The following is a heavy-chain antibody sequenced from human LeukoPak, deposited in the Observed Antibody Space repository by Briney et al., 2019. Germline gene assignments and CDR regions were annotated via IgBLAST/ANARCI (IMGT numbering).Heavy chain of an antibody. Sequence: PGGSLRLSCAASGFTFTTYWMSWVRQAPGKGLEWVSAISGSGGSTYYADSVKGRFTISRDNSKNTLYLQMNSLRAEDTAVYYCAKPYHTQNWFDPWGQGTLVTVSS. D-gene: IGHD2-2*01. V-gene: IGHV3-23*01. CDR1: GFTFTTYW. J-gene: IGHJ5*02. CDR2: ISGSGGST. CDR3: AKPYHTQNWFDP.